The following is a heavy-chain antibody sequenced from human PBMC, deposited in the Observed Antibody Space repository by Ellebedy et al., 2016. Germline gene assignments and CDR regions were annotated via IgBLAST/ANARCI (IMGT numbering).Heavy chain of an antibody. CDR2: VDSDGSVT. CDR3: ASAGGEYSSSVGIFDY. CDR1: GFTFSTYW. Sequence: GGSLRLSXAASGFTFSTYWMHWVRQAPGKRLVWVSRVDSDGSVTNYADSVKGRFTISRDNAKNTVYLQMNSLRAEDTAVYYCASAGGEYSSSVGIFDYWGQGTLVTVSS. J-gene: IGHJ4*02. D-gene: IGHD6-6*01. V-gene: IGHV3-74*01.